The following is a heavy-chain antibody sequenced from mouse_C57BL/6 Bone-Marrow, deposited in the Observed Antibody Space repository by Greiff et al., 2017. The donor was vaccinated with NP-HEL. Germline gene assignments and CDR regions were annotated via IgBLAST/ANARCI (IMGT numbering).Heavy chain of an antibody. J-gene: IGHJ2*01. CDR3: TRGNGSSYDFDY. CDR1: GFTFSDAW. Sequence: EVQRVESGGGLVQPGGSMKLSCAASGFTFSDAWMDWVRQSPEKGLEWVAEIRNKANNHATYYAESVKGRFTISRDDSKSSVYLQMNSLRAEDTGIYYCTRGNGSSYDFDYWGQGTTLTVSS. V-gene: IGHV6-6*01. D-gene: IGHD1-1*01. CDR2: IRNKANNHAT.